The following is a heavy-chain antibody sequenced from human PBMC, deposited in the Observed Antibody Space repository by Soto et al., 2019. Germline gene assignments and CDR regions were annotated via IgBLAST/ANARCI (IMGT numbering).Heavy chain of an antibody. CDR3: ARVVRFCRGAPCRGRNWFDP. Sequence: SETLSLTCSVSGGSISSGDYYWCWIRQPPGKGLEWIGYMFYVGATYYNPSLKSRVTISVDTSKNQFSLKLSSVTAADTAAYHCARVVRFCRGAPCRGRNWFDPWGQGTLVIVAS. V-gene: IGHV4-30-4*01. CDR1: GGSISSGDYY. J-gene: IGHJ5*02. D-gene: IGHD2-15*01. CDR2: MFYVGAT.